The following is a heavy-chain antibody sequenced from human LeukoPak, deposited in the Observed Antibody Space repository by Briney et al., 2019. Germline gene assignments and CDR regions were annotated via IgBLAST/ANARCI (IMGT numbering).Heavy chain of an antibody. V-gene: IGHV3-30*02. J-gene: IGHJ3*02. Sequence: GGSLRLSCAASGFTFSSYGMHWVRQAPGKGLEWVAFIRYDGSNKYYADSVKGRFTISRDNSKNTLYLQMNSLRAEDTAVYYCAKVYPNQGLPDEVAAFDIWGQGTMVTVSS. CDR1: GFTFSSYG. D-gene: IGHD6-19*01. CDR3: AKVYPNQGLPDEVAAFDI. CDR2: IRYDGSNK.